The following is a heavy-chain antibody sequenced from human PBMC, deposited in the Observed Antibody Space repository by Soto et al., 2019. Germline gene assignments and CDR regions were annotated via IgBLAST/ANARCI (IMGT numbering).Heavy chain of an antibody. J-gene: IGHJ4*02. CDR1: NGSISGFY. CDR2: IHCSGRT. Sequence: PSETLSLTCSVSNGSISGFYWTWIRQPPGKILEWIGYIHCSGRTDYSPSLTSRATMSVDTSKNQFSLNLKSITAADTAVYYCVRVGVGIGNHFDSWGRGTLVTVSS. V-gene: IGHV4-59*12. CDR3: VRVGVGIGNHFDS. D-gene: IGHD1-26*01.